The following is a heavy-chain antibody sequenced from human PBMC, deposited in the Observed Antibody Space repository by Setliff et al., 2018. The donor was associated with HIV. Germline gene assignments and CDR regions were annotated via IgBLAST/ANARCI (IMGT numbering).Heavy chain of an antibody. V-gene: IGHV4-59*01. Sequence: SETLSLTCTVSGGSISTYYWSWIRQPPGKGLEWIGYISYSGSTNYNPSLKSRVAISGDTSNQFSLRLTSGTSADTAVYYCARLAYSSGWSPSYYFDYWGQGTMVTVSS. CDR3: ARLAYSSGWSPSYYFDY. CDR1: GGSISTYY. CDR2: ISYSGST. J-gene: IGHJ4*02. D-gene: IGHD6-19*01.